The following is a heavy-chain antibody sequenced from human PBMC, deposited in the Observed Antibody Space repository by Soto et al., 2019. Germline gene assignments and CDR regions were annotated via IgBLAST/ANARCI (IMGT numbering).Heavy chain of an antibody. CDR3: AKRRLPEHSPVLGNWFDS. J-gene: IGHJ5*01. V-gene: IGHV3-23*01. CDR1: GFTFSNYA. D-gene: IGHD3-16*01. CDR2: ISGGGDNT. Sequence: EVQLLESGGGLVQPGGSLRLSCAASGFTFSNYAMSWVRQAPGKGLEWVSAISGGGDNTYYAGSVKDRFSISRDDSKYTVSMQMNSLRAEDTAIYYCAKRRLPEHSPVLGNWFDSWGQGALVTVSS.